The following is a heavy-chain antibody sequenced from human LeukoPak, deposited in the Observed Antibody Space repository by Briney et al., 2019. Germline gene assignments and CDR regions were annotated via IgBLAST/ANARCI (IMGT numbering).Heavy chain of an antibody. D-gene: IGHD6-6*01. V-gene: IGHV4-59*01. CDR3: AREGDSSSSGWFDP. J-gene: IGHJ5*02. CDR2: IYYSGTT. Sequence: SETLSLTCTVSGGSINNYFWSWVRQPPGKGLEWIGYIYYSGTTNYNPSLKSRVTISVDTSKNLFSLNLTSVTAADTAVYYCAREGDSSSSGWFDPWGLGTPVTVSS. CDR1: GGSINNYF.